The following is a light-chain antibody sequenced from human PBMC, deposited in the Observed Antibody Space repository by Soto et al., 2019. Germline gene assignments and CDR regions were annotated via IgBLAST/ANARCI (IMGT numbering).Light chain of an antibody. Sequence: EIVMTQSPATLSVSPGERATLSCRASQSVSFNLAWYQQKPGQAPRLLIYGASTRATGIPARFSGSGSGTEFTLTISSLQSEDFAVYYCQQYSNWPPRAFGQGTKVEI. J-gene: IGKJ1*01. CDR3: QQYSNWPPRA. V-gene: IGKV3-15*01. CDR2: GAS. CDR1: QSVSFN.